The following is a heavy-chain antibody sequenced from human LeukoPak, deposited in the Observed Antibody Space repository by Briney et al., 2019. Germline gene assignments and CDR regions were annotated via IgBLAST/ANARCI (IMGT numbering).Heavy chain of an antibody. J-gene: IGHJ4*02. V-gene: IGHV1-8*01. CDR3: ARGGAYYYDSSGYYNFDY. Sequence: ASVKVSCKASGYAFTSYDINWVRQATGQGLEWMGWMNPNSGNTGYAQKFQGRVTMTRNTSISTAYMELSSLRSEDTAVYYCARGGAYYYDSSGYYNFDYWGQGTLVTVSS. CDR2: MNPNSGNT. D-gene: IGHD3-22*01. CDR1: GYAFTSYD.